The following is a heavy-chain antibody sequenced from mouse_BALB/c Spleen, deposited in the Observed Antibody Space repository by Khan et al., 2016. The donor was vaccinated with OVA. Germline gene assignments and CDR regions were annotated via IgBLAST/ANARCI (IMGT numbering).Heavy chain of an antibody. D-gene: IGHD2-1*01. CDR1: GFTFSSFV. J-gene: IGHJ3*01. Sequence: EVELVESGGVLLEPGGSLKLSCAASGFTFSSFVMSWVRQTPEKRLEWVATISSAATSTYYPDSVKGRFTISRENAKHTLYLQMNSLWSDDTAIYYCANGNYGWFAYWGQGTLVTVST. CDR3: ANGNYGWFAY. V-gene: IGHV5-9-1*01. CDR2: ISSAATST.